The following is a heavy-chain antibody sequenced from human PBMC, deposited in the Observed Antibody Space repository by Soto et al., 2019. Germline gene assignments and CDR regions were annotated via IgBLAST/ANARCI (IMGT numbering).Heavy chain of an antibody. J-gene: IGHJ3*01. CDR1: GGSISSSHW. CDR2: ISHSGTS. V-gene: IGHV4-4*02. CDR3: ARVVLTITRGAFDA. Sequence: QVQLQESGPGLVKPSGTLSLTCAVSGGSISSSHWWTWVRQSPGRGLEYIGEISHSGTSNSNPSLNSRVTLSVDKSKNHFSLTLTSVTAEDSAVYYCARVVLTITRGAFDAWGQGTLVIVSS. D-gene: IGHD3-9*01.